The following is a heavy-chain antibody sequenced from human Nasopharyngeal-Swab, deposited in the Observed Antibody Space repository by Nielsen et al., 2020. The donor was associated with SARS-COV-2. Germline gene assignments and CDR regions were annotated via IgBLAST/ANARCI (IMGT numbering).Heavy chain of an antibody. CDR1: GFTFSHYW. CDR2: IRQDGAEI. CDR3: ARGGIVGASTYWYFDV. Sequence: GESLKISCAASGFTFSHYWMTWVRQAPGTGLEWVASIRQDGAEIYYVDSVKGRFAISRDNAKNSLYLQMNSLRADDTALYYCARGGIVGASTYWYFDVWGRGTPVTVSS. D-gene: IGHD1-26*01. J-gene: IGHJ2*01. V-gene: IGHV3-7*03.